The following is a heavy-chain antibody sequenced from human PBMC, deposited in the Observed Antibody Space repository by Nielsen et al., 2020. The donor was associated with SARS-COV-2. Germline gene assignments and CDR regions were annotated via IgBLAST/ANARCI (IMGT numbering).Heavy chain of an antibody. V-gene: IGHV1-3*01. CDR2: INAGNGNT. CDR3: ARERAVAGNDY. Sequence: ASVKVSCKSSGYTFTSYAMHWVRQAPGQRLEWMGWINAGNGNTKYSQKFQGRVTITRDTSASIGYMELSSLRSEDTAVYYCARERAVAGNDYWGQGTPVTVSS. CDR1: GYTFTSYA. J-gene: IGHJ4*02. D-gene: IGHD6-19*01.